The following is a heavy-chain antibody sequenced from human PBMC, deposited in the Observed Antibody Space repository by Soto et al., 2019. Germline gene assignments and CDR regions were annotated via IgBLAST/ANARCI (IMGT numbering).Heavy chain of an antibody. Sequence: GESLKISCAASGFTVSSNYMSWVRQAPGKGLEWVSVIYSGGSTYYADSVKGRFTISRHNSKNTLYLQMNSLRAEDTAVYYCARERESGYFGYERAFDIWGQGTMVTVSS. CDR3: ARERESGYFGYERAFDI. CDR1: GFTVSSNY. J-gene: IGHJ3*02. D-gene: IGHD5-12*01. V-gene: IGHV3-53*04. CDR2: IYSGGST.